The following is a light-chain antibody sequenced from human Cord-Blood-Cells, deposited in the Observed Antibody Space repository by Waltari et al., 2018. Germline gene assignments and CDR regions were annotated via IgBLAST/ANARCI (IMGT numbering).Light chain of an antibody. CDR3: QQRSNWYT. Sequence: IVLTHSPATLSFSPGERATLSCRASQSVSSYLAWYQQKPGQAPRLLIYDASNRATGIPARFSGSGSGTDFTLTISSLEPEDFAVYYCQQRSNWYTFGQGTKLEIK. CDR1: QSVSSY. V-gene: IGKV3-11*01. J-gene: IGKJ2*01. CDR2: DAS.